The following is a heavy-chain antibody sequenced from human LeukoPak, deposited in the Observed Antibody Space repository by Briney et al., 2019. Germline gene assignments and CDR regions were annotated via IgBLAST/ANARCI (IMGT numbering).Heavy chain of an antibody. Sequence: GGSLRLSCVASGFTFNNYGIHWVRQAPGKGLEWVSSISSSSSYIYYADSVKGRFTISRDNAKNSLYLQMNSLRAEDTAVYYCAREGYIAVAGSFDYWGQGTLVTVSS. CDR2: ISSSSSYI. V-gene: IGHV3-21*01. CDR3: AREGYIAVAGSFDY. J-gene: IGHJ4*02. D-gene: IGHD6-19*01. CDR1: GFTFNNYG.